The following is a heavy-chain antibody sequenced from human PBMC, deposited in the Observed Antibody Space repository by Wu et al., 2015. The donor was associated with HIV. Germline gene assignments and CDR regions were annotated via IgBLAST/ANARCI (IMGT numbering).Heavy chain of an antibody. CDR2: INSKSGGT. CDR3: ATSVEVVGFDY. Sequence: QVPLVQSGAEMKKPGASVNVSCKASGYNFTEYYMHWIRQAPGQGLEWMGWINSKSGGTKYSQKFQGRVIMTREKSINTVYMELSRLTSDDTAIYYCATSVEVVGFDYWARERRSPSPQ. CDR1: GYNFTEYY. D-gene: IGHD3-22*01. V-gene: IGHV1-2*02. J-gene: IGHJ4*02.